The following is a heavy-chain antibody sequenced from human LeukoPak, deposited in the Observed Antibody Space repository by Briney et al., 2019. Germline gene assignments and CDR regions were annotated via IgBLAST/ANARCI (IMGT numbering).Heavy chain of an antibody. CDR2: IYYSGST. V-gene: IGHV4-59*01. CDR3: ARGRSPYDSSAAFDI. J-gene: IGHJ3*02. D-gene: IGHD3-22*01. Sequence: PSETPSLTCTVSGGSISTYYWNWVRQPPGKGLEWIAYIYYSGSTNYNPSLKSRVTMSVDTSSDQYSLKLSSVTAADTAVYYCARGRSPYDSSAAFDIWGQGTMVTVSS. CDR1: GGSISTYY.